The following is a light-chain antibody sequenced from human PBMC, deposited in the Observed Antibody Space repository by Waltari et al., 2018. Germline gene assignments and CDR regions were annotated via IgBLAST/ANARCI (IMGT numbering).Light chain of an antibody. CDR3: GTWDSSLSGAV. CDR2: ENS. J-gene: IGLJ7*01. Sequence: QSVFTQPPSVPAAPRQRVTTPCPGGSANFGNNSVSWYRQFPVTAPKLLIDENSERPSGIPGRFSGSKSGTSATLDITGLQAGDEADYYCGTWDSSLSGAVFGGGTHLTVL. CDR1: SANFGNNS. V-gene: IGLV1-51*02.